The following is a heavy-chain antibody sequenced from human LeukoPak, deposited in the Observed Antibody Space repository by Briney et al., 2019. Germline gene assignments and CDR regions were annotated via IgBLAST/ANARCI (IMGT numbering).Heavy chain of an antibody. CDR2: IYYSGST. CDR1: GGSISSSSYY. V-gene: IGHV4-39*01. J-gene: IGHJ6*03. Sequence: SETLSLTCTVSGGSISSSSYYWGWIRQPPGKGLEWIGSIYYSGSTYYNPSPKSRVTISVDTSKNQFSLKLSSVTAADTAVYYCARRGWIETIEDYYYYMDVWGKGTTVTISS. D-gene: IGHD3-9*01. CDR3: ARRGWIETIEDYYYYMDV.